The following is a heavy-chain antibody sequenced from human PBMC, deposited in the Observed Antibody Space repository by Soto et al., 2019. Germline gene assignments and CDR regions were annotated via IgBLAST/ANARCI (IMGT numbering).Heavy chain of an antibody. Sequence: EVQLVESGGGLVQPGGSLRLSCAASGFTFSTYWMSGVRQAPGKGLEWLGNIKQDGSGENYVDSVRGRFTISRDNAKNSQYMQMHILRVKDKAVYYCARDRSPPSYHYYGMDVWGQGTTVTVS. CDR3: ARDRSPPSYHYYGMDV. CDR2: IKQDGSGE. V-gene: IGHV3-7*01. J-gene: IGHJ6*02. CDR1: GFTFSTYW. D-gene: IGHD1-26*01.